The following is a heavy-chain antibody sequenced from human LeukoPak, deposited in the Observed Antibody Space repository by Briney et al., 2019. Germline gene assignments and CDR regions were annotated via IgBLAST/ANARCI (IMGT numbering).Heavy chain of an antibody. D-gene: IGHD6-13*01. V-gene: IGHV3-30*04. J-gene: IGHJ4*02. CDR1: GFTFSNYA. CDR2: ISFDGSIK. Sequence: GGSLRLSCAASGFTFSNYAMHWVRQAPGKGLEWVAVISFDGSIKYYAHSVKGRFTVSRDISRNTVYIQMNGLRPEDTAVYYCAKGRMAAPGDSLDHFDYWGQGTLVTVSS. CDR3: AKGRMAAPGDSLDHFDY.